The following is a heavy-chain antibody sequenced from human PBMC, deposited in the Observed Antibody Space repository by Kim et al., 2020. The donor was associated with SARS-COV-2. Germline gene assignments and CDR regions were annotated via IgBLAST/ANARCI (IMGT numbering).Heavy chain of an antibody. CDR3: ASMGYSGYVEFAN. D-gene: IGHD5-12*01. J-gene: IGHJ4*02. Sequence: SETLSLTCTVSGGSISSGGYYWSWIRQHPGKGLEWIGYIYYSGSTYYNPSLKSRVTISVDTSKNQFSLKLSSVTAADTAVYYCASMGYSGYVEFANWGQGTLVTVSS. V-gene: IGHV4-31*03. CDR1: GGSISSGGYY. CDR2: IYYSGST.